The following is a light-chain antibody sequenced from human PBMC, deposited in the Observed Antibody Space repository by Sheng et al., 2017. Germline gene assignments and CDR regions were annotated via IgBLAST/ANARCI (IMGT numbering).Light chain of an antibody. V-gene: IGKV1-27*01. Sequence: DIQMTQSPSSLSASVGDRVTIVCRASQAIADNLAWYQQKPGKVPKLLISSASTLQSGVPSRFSGSGSGTDFTLTISSLQPEDVATYYCQKYDSDPLTFGPGTRVDIK. CDR2: SAS. CDR1: QAIADN. CDR3: QKYDSDPLT. J-gene: IGKJ3*01.